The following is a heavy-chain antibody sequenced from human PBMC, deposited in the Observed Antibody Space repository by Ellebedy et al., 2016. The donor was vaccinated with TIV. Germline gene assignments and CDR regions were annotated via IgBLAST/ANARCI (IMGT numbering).Heavy chain of an antibody. D-gene: IGHD6-13*01. CDR2: IQKHGDKK. Sequence: GESLKISCAASGFMFTNYGMHWVRQAPGKGLEWVANIQKHGDKKYYLDSVKGRFTISRDDHKSLLYLDMSSLTADDTAVYYCTRGGAYSSWYWRNWGQGTRVTVSS. V-gene: IGHV3-7*03. J-gene: IGHJ4*02. CDR3: TRGGAYSSWYWRN. CDR1: GFMFTNYG.